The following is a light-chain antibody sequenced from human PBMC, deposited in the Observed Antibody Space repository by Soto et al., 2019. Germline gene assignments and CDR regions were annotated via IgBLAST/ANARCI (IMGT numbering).Light chain of an antibody. Sequence: DIQMTQSPSSLSASVGDRVTITCQASQDISNYLNWYQQKPGKAPKLLIYAASNLETGVPSRFSGSASVTDFTFSICRLQHEGIATYYWHQYDIPPPLSFGGGNMVEI. J-gene: IGKJ4*01. CDR2: AAS. CDR1: QDISNY. V-gene: IGKV1-33*01. CDR3: HQYDIPPPLS.